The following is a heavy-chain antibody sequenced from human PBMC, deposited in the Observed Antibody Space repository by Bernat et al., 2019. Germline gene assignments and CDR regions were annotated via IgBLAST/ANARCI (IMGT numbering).Heavy chain of an antibody. D-gene: IGHD6-6*01. CDR1: GFTFSSYD. CDR3: ARDGASSSSGPKYYYYMDV. CDR2: IGTAGDT. V-gene: IGHV3-13*01. J-gene: IGHJ6*03. Sequence: EVQLVESGGGLVQPGGSLGLSCAASGFTFSSYDMHWVRQATGKGLEWVSAIGTAGDTYYPGSVKGRFTISRENAKNSLYLQMNSLRAGDTAVYYCARDGASSSSGPKYYYYMDVWGKGTTVTVSS.